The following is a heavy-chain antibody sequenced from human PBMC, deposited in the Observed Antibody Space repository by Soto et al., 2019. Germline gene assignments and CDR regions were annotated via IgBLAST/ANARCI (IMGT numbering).Heavy chain of an antibody. J-gene: IGHJ4*02. D-gene: IGHD3-22*01. CDR2: ISGSGGST. CDR3: AYDSSGHFDY. CDR1: GFTFSSYA. Sequence: EVQLLESEGGLVQPGGSLRLSCAASGFTFSSYAMSWVRQAPGKGREWDSAISGSGGSTYYADSVKGRFTISRDNSKNTLDLQMNSLRAEDTAVYYCAYDSSGHFDYWGQGTLVTVSS. V-gene: IGHV3-23*01.